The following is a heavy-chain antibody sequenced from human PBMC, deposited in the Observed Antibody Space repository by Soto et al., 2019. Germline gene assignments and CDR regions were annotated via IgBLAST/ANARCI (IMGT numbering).Heavy chain of an antibody. D-gene: IGHD2-2*01. CDR1: GYSFSNYW. CDR3: ARLSRDASTLHYFDY. V-gene: IGHV5-10-1*01. Sequence: GESLKISCKGSGYSFSNYWISWVRQMPGKGLEWMGRIDPSDSYTNYSPSFQGHVTISADKSITTAYLQWSSLRASDTAMYYCARLSRDASTLHYFDYWGQSTLVTVSS. CDR2: IDPSDSYT. J-gene: IGHJ4*02.